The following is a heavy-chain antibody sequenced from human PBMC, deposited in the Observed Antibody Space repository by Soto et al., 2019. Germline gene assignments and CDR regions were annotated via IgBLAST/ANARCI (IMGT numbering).Heavy chain of an antibody. J-gene: IGHJ5*02. Sequence: GESLKISCKGSGYSFTSYWIGWVRQMPGKGLEWMGIIYPGDSDTRYSPSFQGQVTISADKSISTAYLQWSSLKASDTAMYYCARVTTYRSGWYSWLDPWGQGTLVTVYS. V-gene: IGHV5-51*01. CDR3: ARVTTYRSGWYSWLDP. CDR2: IYPGDSDT. D-gene: IGHD6-19*01. CDR1: GYSFTSYW.